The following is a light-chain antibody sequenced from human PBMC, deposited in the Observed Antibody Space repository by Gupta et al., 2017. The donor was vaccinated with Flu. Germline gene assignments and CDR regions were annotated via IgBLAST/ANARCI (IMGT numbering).Light chain of an antibody. V-gene: IGLV2-8*01. CDR2: EVN. CDR1: SSDIGAYNY. Sequence: SVTISCTGTSSDIGAYNYVSCYQQYPGKAPKLMIYEVNKRPSGVPDRFSGSKSGNTASLTVSGLQAEDEADYYCSSYGGSINFVFGPGTKVTVL. J-gene: IGLJ1*01. CDR3: SSYGGSINFV.